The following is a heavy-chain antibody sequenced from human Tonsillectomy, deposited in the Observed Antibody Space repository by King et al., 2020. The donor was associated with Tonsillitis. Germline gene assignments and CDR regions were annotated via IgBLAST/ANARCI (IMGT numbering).Heavy chain of an antibody. D-gene: IGHD6-25*01. V-gene: IGHV4-38-2*01. CDR3: SSDGSIAAAGNGRVNDAFDI. J-gene: IGHJ3*02. CDR1: GYSISSGYY. Sequence: VQLQESGPGLVKPSETLSLTCAVSGYSISSGYYWGWIRQPPGKGLEWIGSIYHSGSTYYNPSLKSRVTISVDTSKNQFSLKLSSVTAADTAVYYWSSDGSIAAAGNGRVNDAFDICGQGAMVTVSS. CDR2: IYHSGST.